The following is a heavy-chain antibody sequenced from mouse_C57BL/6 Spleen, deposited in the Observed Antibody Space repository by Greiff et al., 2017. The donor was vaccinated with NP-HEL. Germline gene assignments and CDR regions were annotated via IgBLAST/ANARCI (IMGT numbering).Heavy chain of an antibody. J-gene: IGHJ4*01. Sequence: EVQLQQSGGGLVQPGGSMKLSCAASGFTFSDAWMDWVRQSPEKGLEWVAEIRNKANNHATYYAESVKGRFTISRDDSKSSVYLQMNSLRAEDTSIYYCTAYYGYAMDYWGQGTSVPVSS. D-gene: IGHD1-1*01. V-gene: IGHV6-6*01. CDR3: TAYYGYAMDY. CDR1: GFTFSDAW. CDR2: IRNKANNHAT.